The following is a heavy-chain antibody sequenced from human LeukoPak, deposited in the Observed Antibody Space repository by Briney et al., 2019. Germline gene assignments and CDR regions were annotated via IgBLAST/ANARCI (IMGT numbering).Heavy chain of an antibody. V-gene: IGHV4-34*01. J-gene: IGHJ3*02. D-gene: IGHD6-13*01. CDR2: INHSGST. CDR1: GGSFSGYY. Sequence: SETLSLTCAVYGGSFSGYYWSWIRQPPGKGLEWIGEINHSGSTNYNPSLKSRVTISVDTPKNQFSLKLSSVTPADTAVYYCARHDYRPSDIAAANRAFDIWGQGTMVTVSS. CDR3: ARHDYRPSDIAAANRAFDI.